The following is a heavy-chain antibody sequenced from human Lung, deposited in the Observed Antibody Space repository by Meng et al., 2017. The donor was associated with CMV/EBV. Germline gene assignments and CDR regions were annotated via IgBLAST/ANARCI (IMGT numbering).Heavy chain of an antibody. J-gene: IGHJ6*01. Sequence: GEXXKISCAVSGITFEDYGMSWVRQAPGKGLEWVSGIQWNGGRTGYADSVKGRFTISRDDAKNSVYLQMNSLRAEDTALYYCVRGGYSGPHANPYGMEVLXQGTXVNVSS. CDR1: GITFEDYG. CDR2: IQWNGGRT. CDR3: VRGGYSGPHANPYGMEV. V-gene: IGHV3-20*04. D-gene: IGHD5-12*01.